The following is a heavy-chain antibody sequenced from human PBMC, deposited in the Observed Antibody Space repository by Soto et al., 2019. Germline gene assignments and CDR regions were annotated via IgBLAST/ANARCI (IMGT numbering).Heavy chain of an antibody. J-gene: IGHJ4*02. CDR3: GRSRGSSTSWRSSLQRSLDY. D-gene: IGHD2-2*01. CDR1: GGSFRGYD. V-gene: IGHV4-34*01. CDR2: INHSGST. Sequence: SQTLSLRYGVEGGSFRGYDWRWIRQPPGKGLEWIGEINHSGSTNYNPSLKSRVTISVDTSKNQFSLKLSSVTAADTAVYYCGRSRGSSTSWRSSLQRSLDYWGKGTLVTVSS.